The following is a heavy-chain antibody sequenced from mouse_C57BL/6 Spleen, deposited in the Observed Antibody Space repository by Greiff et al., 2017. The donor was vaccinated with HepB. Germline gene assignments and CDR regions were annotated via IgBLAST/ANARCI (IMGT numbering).Heavy chain of an antibody. CDR1: GFTFSNYW. J-gene: IGHJ4*01. CDR2: IRLKSDNYAT. D-gene: IGHD4-1*02. CDR3: TQLGGYYYAMDY. V-gene: IGHV6-3*01. Sequence: EVKLMESGGGLVQPGGSMKLSCVASGFTFSNYWMNWVRQSPEKGLEWVAQIRLKSDNYATHYAESVKGRFTISRDDSKSSVYLQMNNLRAEDTGIYYCTQLGGYYYAMDYWGQGTSVTVSS.